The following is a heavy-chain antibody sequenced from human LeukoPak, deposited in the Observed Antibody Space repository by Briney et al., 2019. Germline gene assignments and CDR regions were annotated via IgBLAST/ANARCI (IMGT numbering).Heavy chain of an antibody. J-gene: IGHJ4*02. CDR1: GYTFTGYY. CDR2: INPNSGGT. D-gene: IGHD5-18*01. CDR3: AREPIPRGYSYGAPSDY. V-gene: IGHV1-2*02. Sequence: ASVKVSCKASGYTFTGYYMHWVRQAPGQGLEWMGWINPNSGGTNYAQKFQGRVTMTRDTSINTAYMELSRLRSDDTAVYYCAREPIPRGYSYGAPSDYWGQGTLVTVSS.